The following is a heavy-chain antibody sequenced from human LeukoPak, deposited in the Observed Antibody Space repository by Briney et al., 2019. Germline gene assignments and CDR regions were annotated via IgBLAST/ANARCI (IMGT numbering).Heavy chain of an antibody. CDR3: ARVGSYYDMDV. J-gene: IGHJ6*02. V-gene: IGHV3-53*01. Sequence: GGSLRLSRAASGFTVSSKYMNWVRQAPGKGLEWVSVIESGGSTYYADSVKGRFTVSRDNFQNTLYLQMNSLRAEDTAVYYCARVGSYYDMDVWGQGTTVTVSS. D-gene: IGHD3-10*01. CDR2: IESGGST. CDR1: GFTVSSKY.